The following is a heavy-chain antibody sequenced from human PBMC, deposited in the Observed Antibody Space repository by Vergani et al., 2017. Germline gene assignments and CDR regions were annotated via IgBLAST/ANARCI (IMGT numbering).Heavy chain of an antibody. V-gene: IGHV3-7*01. J-gene: IGHJ4*02. CDR3: ARGDYGDYMCDY. Sequence: EVQLVESGGGLVQPGGSLRLSCAASGFTFSSYWMSWVRQAPGKGLEWVANIKQDGSEKYYVDSLKGRFTISRENAKNSLHLQMNSLRAGDTAVYYCARGDYGDYMCDYWGQGTLVTVSS. CDR2: IKQDGSEK. D-gene: IGHD4-17*01. CDR1: GFTFSSYW.